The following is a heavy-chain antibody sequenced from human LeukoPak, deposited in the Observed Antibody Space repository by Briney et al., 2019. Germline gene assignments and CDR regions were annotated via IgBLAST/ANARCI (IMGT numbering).Heavy chain of an antibody. D-gene: IGHD1-26*01. CDR3: ARERVYSGSYYGFDY. CDR2: ISPSGGST. CDR1: GYTFTSYY. J-gene: IGHJ4*02. Sequence: ASVKVSCKASGYTFTSYYMHWVRQAPGQGLEWMGIISPSGGSTSYAQKFQGRVTMTRDTSTSTVYMELSSLRSEDTAVYYCARERVYSGSYYGFDYWGQGTLVTVSS. V-gene: IGHV1-46*01.